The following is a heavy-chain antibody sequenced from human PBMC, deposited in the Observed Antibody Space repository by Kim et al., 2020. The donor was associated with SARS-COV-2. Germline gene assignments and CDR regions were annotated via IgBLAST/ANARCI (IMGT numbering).Heavy chain of an antibody. CDR3: IRERSGGNLYY. CDR2: INPSNNDK. CDR1: GYTFTTYY. J-gene: IGHJ4*02. D-gene: IGHD2-15*01. V-gene: IGHV1-46*03. Sequence: ASVKVSCRTSGYTFTTYYIHWVRHAPGQGLDWMGIINPSNNDKNYAQKFKGRVTITRDTSTSTVYMQLSSLRSEDTAMYYCIRERSGGNLYYCGQGTLVT.